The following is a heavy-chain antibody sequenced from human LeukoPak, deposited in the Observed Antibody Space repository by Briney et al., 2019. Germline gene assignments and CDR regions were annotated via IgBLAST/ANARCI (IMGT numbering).Heavy chain of an antibody. CDR3: ASSPGLFRRLRYPFDP. D-gene: IGHD2-21*02. CDR1: GGSISSGSYY. CDR2: IYTSGST. Sequence: SETLSLTCTVSGGSISSGSYYWSWIRQPAGKGLEWIGRIYTSGSTNYNPSLKSRVTISVDTSKNQFSLKLSSVTAADTAVYYCASSPGLFRRLRYPFDPWGQGTLVTVSS. V-gene: IGHV4-61*02. J-gene: IGHJ5*02.